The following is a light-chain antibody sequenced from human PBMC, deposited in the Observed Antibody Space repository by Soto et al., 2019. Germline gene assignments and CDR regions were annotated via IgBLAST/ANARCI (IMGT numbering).Light chain of an antibody. V-gene: IGLV2-8*01. CDR2: KVS. Sequence: QSALTQPASVSGSPGQSITISCTGTSDDVGAYNLVSWYQQHPGQAPKVLIYKVSNRPSGVPDRFSGSKSGNTASLTVSGLQADDEADYYCGSKAGSNKHVVFGGGTQLTVL. CDR1: SDDVGAYNL. J-gene: IGLJ2*01. CDR3: GSKAGSNKHVV.